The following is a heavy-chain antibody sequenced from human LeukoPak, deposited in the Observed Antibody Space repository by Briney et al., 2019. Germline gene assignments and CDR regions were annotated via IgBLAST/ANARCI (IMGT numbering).Heavy chain of an antibody. CDR3: ARDWDSRNDYFDP. V-gene: IGHV1-18*01. J-gene: IGHJ4*02. CDR1: GYTFTSYG. D-gene: IGHD1-1*01. Sequence: ASVKVSCKASGYTFTSYGISWVRQAPGQGLEWMGWTSAHNDDTNYAETLQGRLTMTTDISTSTAYMELASLRSDDTAVYYCARDWDSRNDYFDPWGQGTLVIVSS. CDR2: TSAHNDDT.